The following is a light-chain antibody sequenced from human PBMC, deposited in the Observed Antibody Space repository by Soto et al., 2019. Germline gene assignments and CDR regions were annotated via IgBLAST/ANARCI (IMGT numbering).Light chain of an antibody. CDR2: DAS. Sequence: EIVLTQSPGTVSLSPGERATLSCRASQSVSNSYLAWYQQKPGQAPRLLNYDASSRATGIPGRFSGSGSGTDFTLTISRLEAEDFAVYYWQQYGSSVLTFGGGTKVEIK. CDR1: QSVSNSY. J-gene: IGKJ4*01. CDR3: QQYGSSVLT. V-gene: IGKV3-20*01.